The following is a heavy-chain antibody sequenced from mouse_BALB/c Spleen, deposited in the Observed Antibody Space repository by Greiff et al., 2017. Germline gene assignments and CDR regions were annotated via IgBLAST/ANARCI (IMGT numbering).Heavy chain of an antibody. CDR2: IDPANGNT. CDR1: GFNIKDTY. D-gene: IGHD1-1*01. CDR3: ARNYGSSFAY. Sequence: EVQVQESGAELVKPGASVKLSCTASGFNIKDTYMHWVKQRPEQGLEWIGRIDPANGNTKYDPKFQGKATITADTSSNTAYLQLSSLTSEDTAVYYCARNYGSSFAYWGQGTLVTVSA. J-gene: IGHJ3*01. V-gene: IGHV14-3*02.